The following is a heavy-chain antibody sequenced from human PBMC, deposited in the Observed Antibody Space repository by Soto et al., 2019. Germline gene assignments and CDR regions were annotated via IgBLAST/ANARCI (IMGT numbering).Heavy chain of an antibody. J-gene: IGHJ6*02. D-gene: IGHD3-10*01. CDR3: ARDSRGMDV. CDR1: GGSVSSGSYY. Sequence: SETLSLTCTVSGGSVSSGSYYWGWIRQPPGKGLEWIGYVYYSGNTNYNPSLKSRVTISVDTSKNQFSLKLSSVTAADTAVYYCARDSRGMDVWGQGTTVTVSS. CDR2: VYYSGNT. V-gene: IGHV4-61*01.